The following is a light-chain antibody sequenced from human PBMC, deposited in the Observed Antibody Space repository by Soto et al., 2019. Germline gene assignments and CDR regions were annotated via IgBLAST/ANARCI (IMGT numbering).Light chain of an antibody. CDR1: QGIGRS. V-gene: IGKV1-27*01. J-gene: IGKJ5*01. Sequence: DMQMTQSPSSLSASVRERVTITCRASQGIGRSLAWYQHKPGKVPQLLIYAASTLQSGVPSRFSGSGSGTDFTLTISSLEPEDFAVYYCQQRSNWPPITFGQGTRLEIK. CDR3: QQRSNWPPIT. CDR2: AAS.